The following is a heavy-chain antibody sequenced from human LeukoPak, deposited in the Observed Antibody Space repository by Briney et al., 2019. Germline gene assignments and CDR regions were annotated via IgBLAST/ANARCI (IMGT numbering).Heavy chain of an antibody. Sequence: PPASVTVSCKASGYTFTSYYMHWVRQAPGQGLEWMGIINPSGGSTSYAQKFQGRVTMTRDTSTSTVYMELSSLRSEDTAVYYCARAGYYDSSGYLPDYWGQGTLVTVSS. J-gene: IGHJ4*02. CDR2: INPSGGST. CDR3: ARAGYYDSSGYLPDY. CDR1: GYTFTSYY. V-gene: IGHV1-46*01. D-gene: IGHD3-22*01.